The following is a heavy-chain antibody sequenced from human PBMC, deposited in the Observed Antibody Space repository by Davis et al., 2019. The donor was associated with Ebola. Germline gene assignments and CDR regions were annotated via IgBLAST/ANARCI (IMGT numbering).Heavy chain of an antibody. CDR1: GGSFSGNY. CDR3: ARTVLLWFGELFLEGAFDI. V-gene: IGHV4-34*01. Sequence: SETLSLTCAVYGGSFSGNYWTWIRQPPGKGLEWIGEINYSGSTNYNPSLKSRVTISVDTSKNQFSLKLSSVTAADTAVYYCARTVLLWFGELFLEGAFDIWGQGTMVTVSS. D-gene: IGHD3-10*01. J-gene: IGHJ3*02. CDR2: INYSGST.